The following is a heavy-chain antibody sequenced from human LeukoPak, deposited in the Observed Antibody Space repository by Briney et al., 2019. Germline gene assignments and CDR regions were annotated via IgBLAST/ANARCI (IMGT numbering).Heavy chain of an antibody. Sequence: GASVKVSCKASGYTFTSYGISWVRQAPGQGLEWMGWISAYNGNTNYAQKLQGRVTMTTDTSTSTAYMELRSLRSDDTALYYCAKDSGARREGGYSGYEPPLFDYWGQGTLVTVSS. CDR2: ISAYNGNT. CDR3: AKDSGARREGGYSGYEPPLFDY. D-gene: IGHD5-12*01. J-gene: IGHJ4*02. CDR1: GYTFTSYG. V-gene: IGHV1-18*01.